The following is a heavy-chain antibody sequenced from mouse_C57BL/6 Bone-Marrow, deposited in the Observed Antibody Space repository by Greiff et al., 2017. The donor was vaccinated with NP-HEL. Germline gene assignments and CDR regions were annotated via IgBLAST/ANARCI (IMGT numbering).Heavy chain of an antibody. CDR3: AREVGLRRRTYAMDY. V-gene: IGHV5-16*01. J-gene: IGHJ4*01. CDR1: GFTFSDYY. Sequence: EVKLMESEGGLVQPGSSMKLSCTTSGFTFSDYYMAWVRQVPEKGLDWVANINYDGSSTYYLDSLKSRFIISRDNAKNILYLQMSSLKSEDTATYYCAREVGLRRRTYAMDYWGQGTSVTVSS. D-gene: IGHD2-4*01. CDR2: INYDGSST.